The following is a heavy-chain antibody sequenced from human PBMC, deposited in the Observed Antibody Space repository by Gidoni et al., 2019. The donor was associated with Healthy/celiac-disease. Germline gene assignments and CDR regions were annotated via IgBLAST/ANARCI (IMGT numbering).Heavy chain of an antibody. D-gene: IGHD6-13*01. J-gene: IGHJ4*02. CDR1: GFTFSSYA. V-gene: IGHV3-23*01. Sequence: EVQLLESGGGLVQPGGSLRLSCAASGFTFSSYAMSWVRQAPGKGLEWVSAISVSGGSTYYADSVKGRFTISRDNSKNTLYLQMNSLRAEDTAVYYCAKSGYSSSWAFDYWGQGTLVTVSS. CDR2: ISVSGGST. CDR3: AKSGYSSSWAFDY.